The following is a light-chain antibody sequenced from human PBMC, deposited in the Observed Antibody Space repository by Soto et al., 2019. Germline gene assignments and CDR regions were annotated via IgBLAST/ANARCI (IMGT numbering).Light chain of an antibody. V-gene: IGKV2-30*01. CDR3: MQGSYWPWT. CDR2: KVS. CDR1: QSLEYSDGKTY. Sequence: DAVLTQSPLSLPVTPGQPASISCRSSQSLEYSDGKTYLNWYQQRPGQSPRRLNYKVSNRDFGVPDRFSDSGSGTDYTLETSRVEAKKVGVYYCMQGSYWPWTFGKGTKVEIK. J-gene: IGKJ1*01.